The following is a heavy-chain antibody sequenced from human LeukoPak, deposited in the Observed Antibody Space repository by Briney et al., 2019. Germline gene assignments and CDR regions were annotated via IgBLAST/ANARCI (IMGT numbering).Heavy chain of an antibody. V-gene: IGHV3-23*01. J-gene: IGHJ4*02. CDR1: GFTFSNYA. CDR3: AKEGYDFWSTYSGTHFDY. Sequence: GASLRLSCAASGFTFSNYAMNWVRQAPGKGLEWVSGISGSDTSTYYTDSVRGRFTISRDTSKNTLYLQMNSLRAEDTAVYYCAKEGYDFWSTYSGTHFDYWGQGTLVTVSS. CDR2: ISGSDTST. D-gene: IGHD3-3*01.